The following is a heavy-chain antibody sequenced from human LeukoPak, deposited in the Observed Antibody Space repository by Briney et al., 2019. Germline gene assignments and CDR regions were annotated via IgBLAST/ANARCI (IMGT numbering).Heavy chain of an antibody. Sequence: GGSLRLSCAASGFTFSNYGMHWVRQAPDKGLKWVAVISYDGSNKYYADSVKGRFTISRDNSKNMLFLHMNSLRPEDTAIYYCATNYGSGICDYYYCYMDVWGKGTTVTVSS. V-gene: IGHV3-30*03. D-gene: IGHD3-10*01. J-gene: IGHJ6*03. CDR2: ISYDGSNK. CDR3: ATNYGSGICDYYYCYMDV. CDR1: GFTFSNYG.